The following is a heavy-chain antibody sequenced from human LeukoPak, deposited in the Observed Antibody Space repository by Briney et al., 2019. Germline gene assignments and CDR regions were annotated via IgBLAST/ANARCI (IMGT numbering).Heavy chain of an antibody. CDR2: ISHSGST. Sequence: SETLSLTCAVYGGSFSGYYWSWIRQPPGKGLEWIGEISHSGSTNYNPSLKSRVTISVDTSKNQFSLKLSSVTAADTAVYYCASRGAAAGIVGAIDYWGQGTLVTVSS. CDR1: GGSFSGYY. D-gene: IGHD6-13*01. J-gene: IGHJ4*02. CDR3: ASRGAAAGIVGAIDY. V-gene: IGHV4-34*01.